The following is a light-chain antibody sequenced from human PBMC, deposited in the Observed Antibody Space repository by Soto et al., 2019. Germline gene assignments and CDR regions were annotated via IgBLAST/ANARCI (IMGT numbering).Light chain of an antibody. CDR2: DAF. V-gene: IGKV3-11*01. J-gene: IGKJ5*01. CDR3: QQRDXWPIT. CDR1: QSVSTY. Sequence: EIVLTQSPATLSLSPGERATLSCGASQSVSTYLAWYQQKPGQAPRLLIYDAFNRATGVPARFRGSGSGTDFTLTISGLEPEDFSVXXXQQRDXWPITFGQGTRLEIK.